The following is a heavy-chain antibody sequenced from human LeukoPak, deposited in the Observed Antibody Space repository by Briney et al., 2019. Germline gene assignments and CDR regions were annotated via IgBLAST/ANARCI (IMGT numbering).Heavy chain of an antibody. Sequence: ASVKVSCKASGYTFTSYYMHWVRQAPGQGLEWMGLINPTGGSTGYAQKFQGRVTMTRDMSTSTDYLELSSLRSEDTAIYYCARDNSVGDNAWWFDPWGQGTLVTVSS. D-gene: IGHD1-26*01. CDR2: INPTGGST. V-gene: IGHV1-46*01. J-gene: IGHJ5*02. CDR3: ARDNSVGDNAWWFDP. CDR1: GYTFTSYY.